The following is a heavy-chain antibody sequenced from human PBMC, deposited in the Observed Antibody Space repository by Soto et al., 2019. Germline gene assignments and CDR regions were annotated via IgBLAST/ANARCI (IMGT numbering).Heavy chain of an antibody. Sequence: SETLSLTCAVSGGSISSSNWWSWVRQPPGKGLEWIGEIYHSGSTNYNPSLKSRVTISVDKSKDQFSLKLSSVTAADTAVYYCARDLDCGGDCYQPWGQGTLVTVSS. J-gene: IGHJ5*02. V-gene: IGHV4-4*02. CDR3: ARDLDCGGDCYQP. CDR2: IYHSGST. D-gene: IGHD2-21*02. CDR1: GGSISSSNW.